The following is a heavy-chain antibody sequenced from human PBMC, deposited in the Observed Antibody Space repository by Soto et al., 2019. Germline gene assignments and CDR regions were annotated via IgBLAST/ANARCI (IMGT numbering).Heavy chain of an antibody. CDR3: ARLSDLEGISGFDP. CDR1: GYSFISYW. J-gene: IGHJ5*02. D-gene: IGHD3-3*01. Sequence: PGESLKISCKGSGYSFISYWIGWVRQMPGKGLDWMGIIYPGDSYTRYSASFQGQVTISADKSISTAYLQWSSLKASDTAMYYCARLSDLEGISGFDPWGQGTLVTVSS. V-gene: IGHV5-51*01. CDR2: IYPGDSYT.